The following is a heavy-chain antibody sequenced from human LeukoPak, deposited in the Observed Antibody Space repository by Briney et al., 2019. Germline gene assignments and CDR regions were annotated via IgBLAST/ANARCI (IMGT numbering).Heavy chain of an antibody. CDR2: IKQDGSEK. CDR1: GFTLTTYG. J-gene: IGHJ4*02. Sequence: GGSLRLSCAASGFTLTTYGVHWVRQAPGQGLEWVANIKQDGSEKYYVDSVKGRFTISRDNAKNSLYLQMNSLRAEDTAVYYCAREIAVASSPDYWGQGTLVTVSS. V-gene: IGHV3-7*01. D-gene: IGHD6-19*01. CDR3: AREIAVASSPDY.